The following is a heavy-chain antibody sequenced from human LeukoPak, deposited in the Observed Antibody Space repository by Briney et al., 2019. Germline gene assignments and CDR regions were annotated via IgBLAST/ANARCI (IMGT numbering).Heavy chain of an antibody. CDR3: AAKIGYSYGFGY. J-gene: IGHJ4*02. D-gene: IGHD5-18*01. Sequence: GASVKVSCKASGYTFTGYYMHWVRQAPGQGLEWMGWTNPNSGGTNYAQKFQGRVTMTRDTSISTAYMELSRLRSDDTAVYYCAAKIGYSYGFGYWGQGTLVTVSS. CDR2: TNPNSGGT. CDR1: GYTFTGYY. V-gene: IGHV1-2*02.